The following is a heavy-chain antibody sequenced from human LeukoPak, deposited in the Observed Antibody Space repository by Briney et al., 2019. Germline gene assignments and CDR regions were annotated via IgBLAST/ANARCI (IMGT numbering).Heavy chain of an antibody. CDR3: ARDVIAPFDY. Sequence: ASVKVSCKASGGIFSRNALSWIRQAPGQGLEWMGGIIPIFGTPNYAQKFQGRVTITADESTSTAYMELSSLTSEDTAVYYCARDVIAPFDYWGQGTLVTVS. V-gene: IGHV1-69*13. D-gene: IGHD3-22*01. J-gene: IGHJ4*02. CDR2: IIPIFGTP. CDR1: GGIFSRNA.